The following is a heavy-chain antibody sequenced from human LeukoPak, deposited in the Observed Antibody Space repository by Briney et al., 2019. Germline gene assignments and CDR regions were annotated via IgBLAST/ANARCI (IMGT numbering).Heavy chain of an antibody. D-gene: IGHD6-13*01. V-gene: IGHV3-20*04. Sequence: AGGSLRLSCAASGFTFDDYGMSWVRHAPGKGLEWVSGINWNGGSTVYADSVKGRFTISRDNAKNSLYLQMNSLRAEDTALYYCAILAAAAPPPNYYMDVGGKGTTVTVSS. CDR1: GFTFDDYG. CDR2: INWNGGST. J-gene: IGHJ6*03. CDR3: AILAAAAPPPNYYMDV.